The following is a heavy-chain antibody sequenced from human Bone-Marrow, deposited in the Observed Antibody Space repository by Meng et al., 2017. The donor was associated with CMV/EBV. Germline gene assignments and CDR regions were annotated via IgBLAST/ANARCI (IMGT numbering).Heavy chain of an antibody. CDR1: GGTFSSYG. CDR2: IIPMFGTT. V-gene: IGHV1-69*05. CDR3: AREGDFSRHQHGMDV. D-gene: IGHD3/OR15-3a*01. J-gene: IGHJ6*02. Sequence: SVKVSCKASGGTFSSYGVSWVRQAPGQGLEWMGGIIPMFGTTNYAQKFQGRVTMTTDESTSTVYMELGSLRSEDTAVYDCAREGDFSRHQHGMDVWGQGTTVTVSS.